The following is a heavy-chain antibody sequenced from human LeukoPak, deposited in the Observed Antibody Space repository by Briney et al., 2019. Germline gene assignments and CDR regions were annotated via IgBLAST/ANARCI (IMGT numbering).Heavy chain of an antibody. CDR3: ARFHPAVGNSFQH. CDR1: GYTSTSYG. Sequence: GASVKVSCKASGYTSTSYGISWVRQAPGQGLEWMGWINPNSGGTNYAQKLQGRVTMTTDTSTSTAYMELRSLRSDDTAVYYCARFHPAVGNSFQHWGQGTLVTVSS. D-gene: IGHD4-23*01. J-gene: IGHJ1*01. CDR2: INPNSGGT. V-gene: IGHV1-18*01.